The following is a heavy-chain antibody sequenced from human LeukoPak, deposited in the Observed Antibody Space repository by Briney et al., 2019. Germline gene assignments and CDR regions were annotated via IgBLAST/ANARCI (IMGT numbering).Heavy chain of an antibody. CDR3: TRVFVGDEYSSSGY. CDR2: INSDGSNT. Sequence: GGSLRLSCAASGFTFSRYYMHWVRQAQGKGLVWVSRINSDGSNTTYADYVKGRFTIYRDNAKNTLYLQMNSLRVEDTAVYYCTRVFVGDEYSSSGYWGQGTLVTVSS. V-gene: IGHV3-74*01. D-gene: IGHD6-13*01. CDR1: GFTFSRYY. J-gene: IGHJ4*02.